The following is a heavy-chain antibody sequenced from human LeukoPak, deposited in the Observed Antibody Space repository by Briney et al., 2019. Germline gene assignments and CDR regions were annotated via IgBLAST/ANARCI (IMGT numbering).Heavy chain of an antibody. Sequence: PGGSLRLSCAASGFTFSSYWMSWVRQAPGKGPESVANIKEDGSEKSYVDSVKGRFTISRDNAKKSVSLQMSSLRVEDTAVYYCARDPGYSAFDVWGQGAMVIVSS. V-gene: IGHV3-7*01. D-gene: IGHD5-18*01. J-gene: IGHJ3*01. CDR3: ARDPGYSAFDV. CDR1: GFTFSSYW. CDR2: IKEDGSEK.